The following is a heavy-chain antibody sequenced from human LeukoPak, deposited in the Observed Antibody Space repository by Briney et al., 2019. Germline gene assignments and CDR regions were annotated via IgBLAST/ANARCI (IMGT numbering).Heavy chain of an antibody. Sequence: PSETLSLTCSVSGGSISSYYWSWIRQPPGQALEWIGYIYYSGSTNYNSSLKSRVTISVDTSKNQFSLKLSSVTASDTAVYFCAGYHAKYDSGSSPGHYYEYGLDVWGQGTTVAVSS. CDR1: GGSISSYY. V-gene: IGHV4-59*08. CDR2: IYYSGST. D-gene: IGHD3-10*01. CDR3: AGYHAKYDSGSSPGHYYEYGLDV. J-gene: IGHJ6*02.